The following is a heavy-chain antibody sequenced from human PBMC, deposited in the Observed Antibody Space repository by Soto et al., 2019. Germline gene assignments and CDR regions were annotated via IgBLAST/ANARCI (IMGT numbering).Heavy chain of an antibody. CDR3: SYCGGDCPPHPFDY. Sequence: GGSLRLSCAASGFTFSSYAMSWVRQAPGKGLEWVSAISGSGGSTYYADSVKGLFTISRDNSKNTLYLQLNSLRAEDTAVYYCSYCGGDCPPHPFDYWGQGTLVTVSS. J-gene: IGHJ4*02. CDR1: GFTFSSYA. D-gene: IGHD2-21*02. V-gene: IGHV3-23*01. CDR2: ISGSGGST.